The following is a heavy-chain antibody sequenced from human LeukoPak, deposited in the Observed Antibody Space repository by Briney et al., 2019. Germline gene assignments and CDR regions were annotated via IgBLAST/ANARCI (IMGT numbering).Heavy chain of an antibody. CDR3: ASSAAAGTEDDY. D-gene: IGHD6-13*01. Sequence: SVKVSCKASGGTLSSYAISWVRQAPGQGLEWMGGIIPIFGTANYAQKFQGRVTITADESTSTAYMELSSLRSEDTAVYYCASSAAAGTEDDYWGQGTLVTVSS. V-gene: IGHV1-69*13. CDR1: GGTLSSYA. J-gene: IGHJ4*02. CDR2: IIPIFGTA.